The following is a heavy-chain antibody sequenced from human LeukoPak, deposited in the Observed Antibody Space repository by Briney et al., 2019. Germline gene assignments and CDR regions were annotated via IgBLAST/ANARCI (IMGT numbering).Heavy chain of an antibody. CDR2: IYYSGST. V-gene: IGHV4-59*08. CDR3: ARHSTIFGVVIIWDYYYGMDV. D-gene: IGHD3-3*01. Sequence: PSETLSLTCTVSGGSISSYYWSWIRQPPGKGLEWIGYIYYSGSTNYNPSLKSRVTISVDTSKNQFSLKLSSVTAADTAVYYCARHSTIFGVVIIWDYYYGMDVWGQGTTVTVSS. J-gene: IGHJ6*02. CDR1: GGSISSYY.